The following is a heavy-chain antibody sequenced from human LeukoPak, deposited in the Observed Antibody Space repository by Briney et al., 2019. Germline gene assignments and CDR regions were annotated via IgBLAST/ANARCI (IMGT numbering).Heavy chain of an antibody. D-gene: IGHD4-17*01. CDR2: ISSSSSNI. Sequence: GGSLRLSCAASGFSFSSYAMNWVRQAPGKGLEWVSYISSSSSNIYYADSVKGRFTISRDNAKNSLYLQMNSLRAEDTAVYYCARDLGNGDYFPPHAFDIWGEGTMVTVSS. CDR1: GFSFSSYA. CDR3: ARDLGNGDYFPPHAFDI. V-gene: IGHV3-48*01. J-gene: IGHJ3*02.